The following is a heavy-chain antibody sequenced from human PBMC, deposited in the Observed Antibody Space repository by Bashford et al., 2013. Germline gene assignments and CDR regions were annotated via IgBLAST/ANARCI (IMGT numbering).Heavy chain of an antibody. CDR3: AKDHLVVGHYLDAFDI. V-gene: IGHV3-23*01. Sequence: GGSLRLSCVATGFTFSTYDMSWVRQVPGEGLEWVSFITGRGGTTYYADSVKGRFSISRDNSKNTLYLQMNSLRAEDTAIYYCAKDHLVVGHYLDAFDIWGHGTMVTVSS. D-gene: IGHD3-22*01. CDR1: GFTFSTYD. J-gene: IGHJ3*02. CDR2: ITGRGGTT.